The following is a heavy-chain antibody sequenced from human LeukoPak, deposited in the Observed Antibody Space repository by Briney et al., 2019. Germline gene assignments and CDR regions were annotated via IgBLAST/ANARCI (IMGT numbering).Heavy chain of an antibody. CDR2: TSSSDAGK. CDR1: GFSLSSYA. Sequence: GGSLRLSCTVSGFSLSSYAMSWVRRAPGKGLEWVSATSSSDAGKYYADSVRGRFTISRDNSKNTLYLQMNSLRAEDTAVYYCARDYYDSSGLDYWGQGTLVTVSS. D-gene: IGHD3-22*01. CDR3: ARDYYDSSGLDY. V-gene: IGHV3-23*01. J-gene: IGHJ4*02.